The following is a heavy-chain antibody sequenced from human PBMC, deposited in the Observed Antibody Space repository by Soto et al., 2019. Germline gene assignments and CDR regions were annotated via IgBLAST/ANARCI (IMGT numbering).Heavy chain of an antibody. Sequence: PLSLRCTVSGGSINSSSHYWGWNHQPPGKGLEWIGSIYYSGSTYYNPSLKSRVTISVDTSKNQFSLKLSSVTAADTAVYYCARVVVVDATTSNWFDPWGQGTLVTVSS. V-gene: IGHV4-39*01. CDR3: ARVVVVDATTSNWFDP. J-gene: IGHJ5*02. CDR1: GGSINSSSHY. CDR2: IYYSGST. D-gene: IGHD2-15*01.